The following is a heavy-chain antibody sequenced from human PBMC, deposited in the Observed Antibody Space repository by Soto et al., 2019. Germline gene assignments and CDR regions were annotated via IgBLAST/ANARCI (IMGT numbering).Heavy chain of an antibody. CDR2: INAGNGNA. CDR1: GYTFTSYA. J-gene: IGHJ4*02. V-gene: IGHV1-3*01. D-gene: IGHD3-10*01. CDR3: ARSSDIVRGVIIYDY. Sequence: ASVKVSCKASGYTFTSYAMHWVRQAPGQRLEWMGWINAGNGNAKYSQKFQGRVTITRDTSASTAYMELSSLRSEDTAVYYCARSSDIVRGVIIYDYWGQGTLVTVSS.